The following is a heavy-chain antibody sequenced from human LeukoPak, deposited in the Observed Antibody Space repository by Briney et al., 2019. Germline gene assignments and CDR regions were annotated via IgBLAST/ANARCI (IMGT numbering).Heavy chain of an antibody. Sequence: GGSLRLSCAASGFTFSSYGMHWVRQAPGKGLEWVSSISSSSSYIYYADSVKGRFTISRDNAKNSLYLQMNSLRAEDTAVYYCARDNYYDSSGLGYWGQGTLVTVSS. V-gene: IGHV3-21*01. D-gene: IGHD3-22*01. CDR2: ISSSSSYI. J-gene: IGHJ4*02. CDR1: GFTFSSYG. CDR3: ARDNYYDSSGLGY.